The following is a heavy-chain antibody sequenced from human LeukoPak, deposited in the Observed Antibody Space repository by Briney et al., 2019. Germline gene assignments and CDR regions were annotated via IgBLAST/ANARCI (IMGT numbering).Heavy chain of an antibody. J-gene: IGHJ4*02. CDR2: IYYSGST. V-gene: IGHV4-39*07. CDR1: GGSISSSSYY. Sequence: SETLSLTCTVSGGSISSSSYYWGWIRQPPGKGLEWIGSIYYSGSTYYNPSLKSRVTISVDSSKNQFSLKLSSVTAADTAVYYCARDRSYGYPFDYWGQGTLVTVSS. CDR3: ARDRSYGYPFDY. D-gene: IGHD5-18*01.